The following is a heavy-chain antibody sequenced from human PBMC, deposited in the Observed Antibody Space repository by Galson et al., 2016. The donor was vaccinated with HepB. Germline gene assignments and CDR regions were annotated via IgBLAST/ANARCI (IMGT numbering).Heavy chain of an antibody. Sequence: SETLSLTCAVYRGFFSGHYWSWIRQPPGKGLEWIGEINHSGGTNYNPSLKSRVTISLDTSKNQFSLKLSSVNAADTGVYFCARGNLRGELHFDYWGQGNLVTVSS. CDR2: INHSGGT. CDR3: ARGNLRGELHFDY. D-gene: IGHD1-26*01. V-gene: IGHV4-34*01. J-gene: IGHJ4*02. CDR1: RGFFSGHY.